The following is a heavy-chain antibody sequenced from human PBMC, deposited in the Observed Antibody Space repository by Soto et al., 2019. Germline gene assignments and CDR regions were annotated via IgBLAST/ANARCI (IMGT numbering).Heavy chain of an antibody. Sequence: ASVKVSCKASGYTFTSYAMHWVRQAPGQRLEWMGWINAGSGNTKYSQKFQGRVTITRDTSASTAYMELSSLRSEDTAVYYCARARVLRFLEWLPLDPWGQGTLVTVSS. CDR1: GYTFTSYA. J-gene: IGHJ5*02. CDR3: ARARVLRFLEWLPLDP. D-gene: IGHD3-3*01. CDR2: INAGSGNT. V-gene: IGHV1-3*01.